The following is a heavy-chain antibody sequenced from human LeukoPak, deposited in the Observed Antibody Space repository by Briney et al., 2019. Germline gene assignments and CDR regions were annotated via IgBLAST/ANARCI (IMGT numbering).Heavy chain of an antibody. D-gene: IGHD1-26*01. V-gene: IGHV3-30-3*01. Sequence: SGGSLRLSCAASGFTFSSYAMHWVRQAPGKGLEWVAVISYDGSNKYYADSVKGRFTISRDNSKNTLYLQMNSLRAEDTAVYYCARDRVGATDYFDYWGQGTLVTASS. CDR3: ARDRVGATDYFDY. CDR1: GFTFSSYA. J-gene: IGHJ4*02. CDR2: ISYDGSNK.